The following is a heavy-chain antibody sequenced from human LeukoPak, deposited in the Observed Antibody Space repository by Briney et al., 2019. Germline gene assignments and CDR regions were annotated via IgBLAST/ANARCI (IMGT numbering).Heavy chain of an antibody. Sequence: SETLSLTCAVYGGSFSGYYWSWIRQPPGKGLEWIGEINHSRSTNYNPSLKSRVTISVDTSKNQFSLKLSSVTAADTAVYYCARGGYAGSGYPNWGQGTLVTVSS. J-gene: IGHJ4*02. D-gene: IGHD3-22*01. CDR3: ARGGYAGSGYPN. V-gene: IGHV4-34*01. CDR1: GGSFSGYY. CDR2: INHSRST.